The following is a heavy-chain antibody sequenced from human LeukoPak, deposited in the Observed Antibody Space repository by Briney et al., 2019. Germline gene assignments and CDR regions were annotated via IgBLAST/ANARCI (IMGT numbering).Heavy chain of an antibody. CDR1: GFTFSSYW. D-gene: IGHD5-24*01. V-gene: IGHV3-74*01. CDR3: ARDLITTKERWLQFDG. CDR2: INTDGSST. J-gene: IGHJ4*02. Sequence: GGSLRLSCAASGFTFSSYWMHWVRQAPGKGLVWVSRINTDGSSTSYADSVKGRFTISRDNAKNTLYLQMNSLRAEDTAVYYCARDLITTKERWLQFDGWGQGTLVTVSS.